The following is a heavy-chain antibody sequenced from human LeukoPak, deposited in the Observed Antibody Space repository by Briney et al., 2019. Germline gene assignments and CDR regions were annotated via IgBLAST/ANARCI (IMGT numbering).Heavy chain of an antibody. CDR3: ARDRPQQWLVRGQRGYYYYMDV. V-gene: IGHV3-7*01. CDR2: IKQDGSEK. Sequence: GGTLRLSCAASGFTFSSDAMSWVRQAPGKGLEWVANIKQDGSEKYYVDSVKGRFTISRDIAKNSLYLQMNSLRAEDTAVYYCARDRPQQWLVRGQRGYYYYMDVWGKGTTVTISS. CDR1: GFTFSSDA. J-gene: IGHJ6*03. D-gene: IGHD6-19*01.